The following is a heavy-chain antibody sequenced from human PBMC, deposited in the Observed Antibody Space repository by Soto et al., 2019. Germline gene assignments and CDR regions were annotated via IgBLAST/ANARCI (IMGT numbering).Heavy chain of an antibody. D-gene: IGHD2-2*01. J-gene: IGHJ5*02. CDR2: IYYSGST. CDR1: GGSISSSSYY. CDR3: ARLRDIVVVPADDYNWFDP. V-gene: IGHV4-39*01. Sequence: QLQLQESGPGLVKPSETLSLTCTGSGGSISSSSYYWGWIRQPPGKGLEWIGSIYYSGSTYYHPYLKSRVTISGDTSKNQFSLKRSSVTAEDTAVYYCARLRDIVVVPADDYNWFDPWGQGTLVTVSS.